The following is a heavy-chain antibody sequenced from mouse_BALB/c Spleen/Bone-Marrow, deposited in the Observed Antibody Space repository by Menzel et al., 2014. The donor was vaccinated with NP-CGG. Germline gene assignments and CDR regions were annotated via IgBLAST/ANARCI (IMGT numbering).Heavy chain of an antibody. CDR3: AGERSYDGCSGHFDY. CDR2: IVPSSAYS. J-gene: IGHJ2*01. CDR1: GYSFTSYT. D-gene: IGHD2-3*01. V-gene: IGHV1-4*01. Sequence: QVHVKQSGAELARPGAPVRMSCKASGYSFTSYTMHWLKQRPGQGLEWIAYIVPSSAYSNYNQKFKDKATLPADRSSSTAYMHLSSLTSEYSSVYYCAGERSYDGCSGHFDYWGPGTTLTVSS.